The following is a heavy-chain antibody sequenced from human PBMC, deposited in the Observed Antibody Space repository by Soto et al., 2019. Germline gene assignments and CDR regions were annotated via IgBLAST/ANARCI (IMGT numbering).Heavy chain of an antibody. Sequence: ASVKVSCKASGYTFTSYGISWVRQAPGQGLEWMGWISAYNGNTNYAQKLQGRVTMTTDTSTCTAYMELRSLRSDDTAVYYCSRGIITIFGVVIYYFDYWGQGTLVTVSS. D-gene: IGHD3-3*01. CDR1: GYTFTSYG. J-gene: IGHJ4*02. CDR2: ISAYNGNT. V-gene: IGHV1-18*01. CDR3: SRGIITIFGVVIYYFDY.